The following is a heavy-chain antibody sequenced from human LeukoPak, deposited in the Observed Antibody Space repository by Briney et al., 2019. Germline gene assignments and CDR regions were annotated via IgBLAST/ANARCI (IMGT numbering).Heavy chain of an antibody. CDR3: ARDILRGDGYNFDY. V-gene: IGHV3-33*01. CDR2: IWYDGSNK. Sequence: GGSLRLSCAASGFTFSSYGMHWVRQAPGTGLEWVAVIWYDGSNKYYADSVKGRFTISRDNSKNTLYLQMNSLRAEDTAVYYCARDILRGDGYNFDYWGQGTLVTVSS. D-gene: IGHD5-24*01. J-gene: IGHJ4*02. CDR1: GFTFSSYG.